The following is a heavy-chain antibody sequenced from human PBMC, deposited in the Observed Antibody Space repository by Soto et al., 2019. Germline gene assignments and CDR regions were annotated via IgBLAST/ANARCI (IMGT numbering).Heavy chain of an antibody. Sequence: QVQLQQWGAGLLKPSETLSLTCAVYGGSFSGYYWSWIRQPPGKGLEWIGEINHSGSTNYNPSLKSRVTISVDTSKNQFSLKLSSVTAAGTAVYYCARDGDSSSSLDYWGQGTLVTVSS. J-gene: IGHJ4*02. CDR3: ARDGDSSSSLDY. CDR1: GGSFSGYY. D-gene: IGHD6-6*01. CDR2: INHSGST. V-gene: IGHV4-34*01.